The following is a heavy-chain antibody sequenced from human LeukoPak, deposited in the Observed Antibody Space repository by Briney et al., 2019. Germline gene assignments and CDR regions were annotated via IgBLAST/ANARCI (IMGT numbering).Heavy chain of an antibody. D-gene: IGHD6-13*01. J-gene: IGHJ4*02. V-gene: IGHV1-18*01. Sequence: SVKVSCKASGYTFTSYGISWVRQAPGQGLEWMGWISAYNGNTNYAQKFQGRVTITADESTSTAYMELSSLRSEDTAVYYCARGEYSSSWYPQFDYWGQGTLVTVSS. CDR1: GYTFTSYG. CDR2: ISAYNGNT. CDR3: ARGEYSSSWYPQFDY.